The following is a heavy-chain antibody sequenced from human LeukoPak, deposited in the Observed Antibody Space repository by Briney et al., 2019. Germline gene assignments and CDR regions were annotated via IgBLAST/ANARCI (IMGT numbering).Heavy chain of an antibody. V-gene: IGHV3-23*01. CDR3: ARAFNDYGGNLYYFDY. J-gene: IGHJ4*02. CDR2: ISGSGGST. Sequence: PGGSLRLSCAASGFTFSSYAMSWVRQAPGKGLEWVSAISGSGGSTYYADSVKGRFTISRDNSKNTLYLQMNSLRAEDTAVHYCARAFNDYGGNLYYFDYWGQGTLVTVSS. D-gene: IGHD4-23*01. CDR1: GFTFSSYA.